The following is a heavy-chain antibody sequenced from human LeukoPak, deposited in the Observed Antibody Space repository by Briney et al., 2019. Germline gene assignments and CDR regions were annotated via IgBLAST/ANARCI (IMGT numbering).Heavy chain of an antibody. CDR2: INAGNGNT. V-gene: IGHV1-3*01. CDR3: ARVTYYDFWSGYYPYGMDV. D-gene: IGHD3-3*01. J-gene: IGHJ6*02. Sequence: ASVKVSCKASGYTFTSYAMHWVRQAPGQRLEWMGWINAGNGNTKYSQKFQGRVTMTRNTSISTAYMELSSLRSEDTAVYYCARVTYYDFWSGYYPYGMDVWGQGTTVTVSS. CDR1: GYTFTSYA.